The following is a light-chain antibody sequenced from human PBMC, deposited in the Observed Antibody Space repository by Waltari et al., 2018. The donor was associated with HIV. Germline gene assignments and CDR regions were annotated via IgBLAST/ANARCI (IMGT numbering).Light chain of an antibody. CDR3: MQPLDTPFT. CDR1: QSLVYSNGYNY. Sequence: EIVMTQSPLSLPVTPGEPASISCRSSQSLVYSNGYNYLDWYLQKPGQSPRLLIYFASNRASGVPDRFSGSGSGTEFTLKISRVEPEDVGVYFCMQPLDTPFTFGQGTKLEIK. V-gene: IGKV2-28*01. CDR2: FAS. J-gene: IGKJ2*01.